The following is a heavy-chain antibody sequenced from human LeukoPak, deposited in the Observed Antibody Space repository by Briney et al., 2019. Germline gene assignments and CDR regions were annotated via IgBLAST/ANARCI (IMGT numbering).Heavy chain of an antibody. V-gene: IGHV3-33*01. CDR3: ARAHDDDRDWLDP. D-gene: IGHD3-3*01. CDR1: GFTPSNFG. CDR2: IWYAGSNK. J-gene: IGHJ5*02. Sequence: GGSLRLSCAASGFTPSNFGMHWVRQAPGKGLGWVAVIWYAGSNKYYADSVKGRFTISRDNSKNTLYLQMNSLRAEDTAVYYCARAHDDDRDWLDPWGQGTLVTVSS.